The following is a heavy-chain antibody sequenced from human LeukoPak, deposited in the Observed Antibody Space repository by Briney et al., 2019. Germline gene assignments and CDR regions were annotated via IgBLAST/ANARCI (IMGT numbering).Heavy chain of an antibody. CDR3: ARHRRYYDTSDYYYGYFDY. J-gene: IGHJ4*02. Sequence: GESLKISCKGSGYSFVTYWTGWVRQMPGKGLEWMAIIYPGDSDARYSPSFQGQVTISVDKSINTAYLQWSSLKASDTAMYYCARHRRYYDTSDYYYGYFDYWGQGTLVTVSS. CDR1: GYSFVTYW. CDR2: IYPGDSDA. D-gene: IGHD3-22*01. V-gene: IGHV5-51*01.